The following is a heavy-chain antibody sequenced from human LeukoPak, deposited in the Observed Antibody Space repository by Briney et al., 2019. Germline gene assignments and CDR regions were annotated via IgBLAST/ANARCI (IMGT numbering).Heavy chain of an antibody. Sequence: GGSLRLSCAASGFTVSSNYMSWVRQAPGKGLEWVSVMYSGGNTYYADSVKGRFTISRDNAKNSLFLQMNSLRAEDTAVYYCARGSRDGIVDYWGQGTLVTVSS. V-gene: IGHV3-53*01. CDR1: GFTVSSNY. CDR3: ARGSRDGIVDY. J-gene: IGHJ4*02. CDR2: MYSGGNT. D-gene: IGHD5-24*01.